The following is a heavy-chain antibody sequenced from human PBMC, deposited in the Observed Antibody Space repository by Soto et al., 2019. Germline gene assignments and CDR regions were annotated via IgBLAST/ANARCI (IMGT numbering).Heavy chain of an antibody. D-gene: IGHD3-3*01. Sequence: QVQLQESGPGLVKPSETLSLTCTVSGGSISSYYWSWIRQPPGKGLEWIGYIYYSGSTNYNPSLKSRVTISVDTYKNQFSLKLSSVTAADTAVYYCARVLHRITIFGVVPNWFDPWGQGTLVTVSS. CDR1: GGSISSYY. J-gene: IGHJ5*02. V-gene: IGHV4-59*01. CDR2: IYYSGST. CDR3: ARVLHRITIFGVVPNWFDP.